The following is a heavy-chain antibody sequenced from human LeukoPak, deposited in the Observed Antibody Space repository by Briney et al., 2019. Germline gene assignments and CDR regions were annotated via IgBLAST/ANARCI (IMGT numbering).Heavy chain of an antibody. Sequence: GGSLRLSCAASGFTFSDYYMSWIRQAPGKGLEWVSYISSSGNTIYYADSVKGRFTISRDNAKNSLYLQMNSLRAEDTAVYYCARDLRYYYDSSGYFDYWGQGTLVTVSS. J-gene: IGHJ4*02. CDR2: ISSSGNTI. CDR1: GFTFSDYY. V-gene: IGHV3-11*04. CDR3: ARDLRYYYDSSGYFDY. D-gene: IGHD3-22*01.